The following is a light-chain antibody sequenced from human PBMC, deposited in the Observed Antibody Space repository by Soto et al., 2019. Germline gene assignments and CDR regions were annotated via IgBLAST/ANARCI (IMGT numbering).Light chain of an antibody. CDR1: QRISANY. CDR2: GAS. CDR3: QQYGNSPLT. Sequence: ETLLTQSPGTLSLSPGERATLSCRASQRISANYLAWYQQKPGQPPRLVVYGASSRATGIPDRFSGSGSGTDFTLTTSRLEPEDFAVFYCQQYGNSPLTFGGGTKLEIK. J-gene: IGKJ4*01. V-gene: IGKV3-20*01.